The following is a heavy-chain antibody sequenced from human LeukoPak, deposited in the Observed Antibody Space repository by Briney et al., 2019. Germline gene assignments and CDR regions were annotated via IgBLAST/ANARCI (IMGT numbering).Heavy chain of an antibody. CDR2: ISYSGST. V-gene: IGHV4-59*01. CDR3: ARVHYFDSSGYYSSTYYYYMDV. J-gene: IGHJ6*03. CDR1: GGSISNYY. Sequence: SETLSLTCTVSGGSISNYYWTWIRQPPGKGLEWIGYISYSGSTKDNPSLKSPVTISIDTSKNQYSLKLSSVTAADTAVYYCARVHYFDSSGYYSSTYYYYMDVWGKGTTVTVSS. D-gene: IGHD3-22*01.